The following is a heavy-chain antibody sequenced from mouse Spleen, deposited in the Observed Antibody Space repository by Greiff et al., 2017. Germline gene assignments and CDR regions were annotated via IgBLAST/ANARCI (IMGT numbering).Heavy chain of an antibody. CDR3: ARSGTGAWFAY. Sequence: QVQLKESGAELARPGASVKLSCKASGYTFTSYGISWVKQRTGQGLEWIGEIYPRSGNTYYNEKFKGKATLTADKSSSTAYMELRSLTSEDSAVYFCARSGTGAWFAYWGQGTLVTVSA. J-gene: IGHJ3*01. D-gene: IGHD4-1*01. V-gene: IGHV1-81*01. CDR2: IYPRSGNT. CDR1: GYTFTSYG.